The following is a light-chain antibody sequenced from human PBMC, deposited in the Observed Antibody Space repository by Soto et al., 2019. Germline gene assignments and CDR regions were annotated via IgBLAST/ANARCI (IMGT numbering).Light chain of an antibody. CDR2: DVS. V-gene: IGLV2-14*01. Sequence: QSALTQPASVSGSPGQSITISCTGTSSDVGGYNYVSWYQQHPGKAPKFMIYDVSNRPSGVSNRFSGSKSGNTASLTISGLQAEEEADYYGCSYATSNTRQIVFGTGTKVT. J-gene: IGLJ1*01. CDR1: SSDVGGYNY. CDR3: CSYATSNTRQIV.